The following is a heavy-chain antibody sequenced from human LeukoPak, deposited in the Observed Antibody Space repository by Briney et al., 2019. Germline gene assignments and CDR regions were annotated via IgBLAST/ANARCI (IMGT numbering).Heavy chain of an antibody. CDR3: ATMGYDFWSGYWPDY. J-gene: IGHJ4*02. CDR2: ISGSGGST. CDR1: GFTFSSYA. Sequence: GGSLRLSCAASGFTFSSYAMSWDRQAPGKGLEWVSTISGSGGSTDYADSVKGRFTISRDNSKNTLYLRMDSLGAEDTAEYYCATMGYDFWSGYWPDYWGQGTLVTVSS. V-gene: IGHV3-23*01. D-gene: IGHD3-3*01.